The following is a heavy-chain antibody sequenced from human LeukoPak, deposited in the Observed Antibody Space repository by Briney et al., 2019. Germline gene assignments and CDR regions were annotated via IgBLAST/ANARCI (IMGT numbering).Heavy chain of an antibody. Sequence: PSGTLSLTCAVSGGSISSSNWWSWVRQPPGKGLEWIGEIYHSGSTNYNPSLKSRVTISVDKSKNQFSLKLSSVTAADTAVYYCASARRTYYYDSSGYYTDYYYYGMDVWGQGTTVTVSS. CDR1: GGSISSSNW. J-gene: IGHJ6*02. CDR2: IYHSGST. CDR3: ASARRTYYYDSSGYYTDYYYYGMDV. V-gene: IGHV4-4*02. D-gene: IGHD3-22*01.